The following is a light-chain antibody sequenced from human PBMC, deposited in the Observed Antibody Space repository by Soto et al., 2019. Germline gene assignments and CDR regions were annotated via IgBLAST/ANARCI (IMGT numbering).Light chain of an antibody. CDR1: QNVNIN. J-gene: IGKJ1*01. CDR3: QQYNDWPRT. Sequence: EVVMTQSPATLSVSPGDRATLSCRASQNVNINLAWYQHKAGQAPRLLLYGASNRATDIPVKFSGSGSGTEFTLTISSLQSEDFAVYYCQQYNDWPRTFGQGTRVE. CDR2: GAS. V-gene: IGKV3-15*01.